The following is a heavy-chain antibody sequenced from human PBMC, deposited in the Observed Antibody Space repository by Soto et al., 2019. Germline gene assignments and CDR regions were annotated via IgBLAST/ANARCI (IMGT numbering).Heavy chain of an antibody. CDR2: IRSKAYGGTT. V-gene: IGHV3-49*03. J-gene: IGHJ3*02. CDR3: TRELESHWFGELLSYAFDI. CDR1: GFTFGDYA. D-gene: IGHD3-10*01. Sequence: GGSLRLSCTASGFTFGDYAMSWFRQAPGKGLEWVGFIRSKAYGGTTEYAASVKGRFTISRDDSKSIAYLQMNSLKTEDTAVYYCTRELESHWFGELLSYAFDIWGQGTMVTVSS.